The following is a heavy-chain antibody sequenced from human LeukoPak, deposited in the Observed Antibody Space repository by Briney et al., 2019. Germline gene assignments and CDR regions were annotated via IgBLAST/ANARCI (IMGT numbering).Heavy chain of an antibody. D-gene: IGHD6-13*01. V-gene: IGHV1-2*04. CDR3: ARDLTMTQYSSS. CDR2: INPNSGGT. CDR1: GYTFTGYY. Sequence: ASVKVSCKASGYTFTGYYMHWVRQAPGQGLEWMGWINPNSGGTNYAQKFQGWVTMTRDTSISTAYMELSRLRSDDTAVYYCARDLTMTQYSSSWGQGTLVTVSS. J-gene: IGHJ4*02.